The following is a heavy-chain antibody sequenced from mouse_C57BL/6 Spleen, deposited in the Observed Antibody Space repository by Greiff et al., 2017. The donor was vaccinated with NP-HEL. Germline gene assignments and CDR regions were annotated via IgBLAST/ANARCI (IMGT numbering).Heavy chain of an antibody. V-gene: IGHV1-62-2*01. CDR1: GYTFTEYT. D-gene: IGHD1-1*01. CDR3: ARHEEGYYGSSYYFDY. Sequence: VQGVESGAELVKPGASVKLSCKASGYTFTEYTIHWVKQRSGQGLEWIGWFYPGSGSIKYNEKFKDKATLTADKSSSTVYMELSRLTSEDSAVYFCARHEEGYYGSSYYFDYWGQGTTLTVSS. J-gene: IGHJ2*01. CDR2: FYPGSGSI.